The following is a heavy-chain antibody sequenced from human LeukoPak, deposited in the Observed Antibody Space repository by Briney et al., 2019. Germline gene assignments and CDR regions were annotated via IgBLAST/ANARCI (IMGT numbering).Heavy chain of an antibody. CDR3: ARQQYYDSSRYWGNAFNI. Sequence: GESLKISCKGSGYSFTSYWIAWVRQLPGKGLEWMGIIYPGDSDTIYSPSFQGQVTISADRSISTAYLQWRSLKASDTAMYYCARQQYYDSSRYWGNAFNIWGQGTVVTASS. J-gene: IGHJ3*02. D-gene: IGHD3-22*01. CDR2: IYPGDSDT. CDR1: GYSFTSYW. V-gene: IGHV5-51*01.